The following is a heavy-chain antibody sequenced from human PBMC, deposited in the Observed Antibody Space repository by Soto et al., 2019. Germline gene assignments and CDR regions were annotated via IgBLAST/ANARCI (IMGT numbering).Heavy chain of an antibody. Sequence: QVQLVESGGGVVQPGRSLRLSCAASGFSFSVSPMHWVRQAPGKGPEWVALISNDGTKKFYADSVKGRFSISRDNSKSTLYLQVDSLRPEDSAVYYCARDPKTSGGQNWAFNYFDSWGQGNLVTVSS. CDR1: GFSFSVSP. CDR3: ARDPKTSGGQNWAFNYFDS. CDR2: ISNDGTKK. V-gene: IGHV3-30-3*01. D-gene: IGHD7-27*01. J-gene: IGHJ4*02.